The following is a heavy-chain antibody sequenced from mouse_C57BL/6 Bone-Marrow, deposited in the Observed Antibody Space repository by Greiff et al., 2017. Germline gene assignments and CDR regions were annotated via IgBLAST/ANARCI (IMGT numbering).Heavy chain of an antibody. Sequence: EVQVVESGPVLVKPGASVKMSCKASGYTFTDYYMNWVKQSHGKSLEWIGVINPYNGGTSYNQKFKGKATLTVDKSSSTAYMELNSLTSEDSAVYYCARGHYYAMDYWGQGTSVTVSS. J-gene: IGHJ4*01. CDR2: INPYNGGT. CDR3: ARGHYYAMDY. V-gene: IGHV1-19*01. CDR1: GYTFTDYY.